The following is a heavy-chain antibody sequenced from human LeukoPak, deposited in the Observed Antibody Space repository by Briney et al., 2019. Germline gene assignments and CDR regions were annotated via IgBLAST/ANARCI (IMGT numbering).Heavy chain of an antibody. CDR2: ISYDGSNK. V-gene: IGHV3-30*18. J-gene: IGHJ4*02. CDR1: GFTFNSYA. Sequence: AGGSLILSCAASGFTFNSYAMTWVRQAPGKGLEWVAVISYDGSNKYYADSVKGRFTISRDNSKNTLYLQMNSLRAEDTAVFYCAKAPISGGWYYYVDSWGQGTLVTVSS. D-gene: IGHD6-19*01. CDR3: AKAPISGGWYYYVDS.